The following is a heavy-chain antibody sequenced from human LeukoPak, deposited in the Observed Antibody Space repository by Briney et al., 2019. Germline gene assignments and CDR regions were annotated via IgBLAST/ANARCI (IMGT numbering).Heavy chain of an antibody. J-gene: IGHJ6*02. Sequence: GGSLRLSCTASGFTFSSHGMHWVRRAPGKGLEWVAFIWYDASNKYYAGSVKGRFTVSRDNSKNTVYLQMNSLRAEDTAVYYCARKVLSPTDFYYGMDVWGQGTTVTVSS. CDR1: GFTFSSHG. V-gene: IGHV3-33*01. D-gene: IGHD2-8*01. CDR2: IWYDASNK. CDR3: ARKVLSPTDFYYGMDV.